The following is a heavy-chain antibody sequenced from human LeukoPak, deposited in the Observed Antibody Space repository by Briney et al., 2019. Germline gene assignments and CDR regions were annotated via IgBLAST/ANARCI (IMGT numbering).Heavy chain of an antibody. V-gene: IGHV4-39*01. CDR1: GGSISSSSYY. Sequence: SETLSLTCTVSGGSISSSSYYWGWIRQPPGKGLEWIGSMYYSGSTYYNPSLKSRITISVDTSKNQFSLKLSSVTAADTAVYYCAGQCSGGTCGFDYRGQGTLVTVSS. CDR2: MYYSGST. D-gene: IGHD2-15*01. J-gene: IGHJ4*02. CDR3: AGQCSGGTCGFDY.